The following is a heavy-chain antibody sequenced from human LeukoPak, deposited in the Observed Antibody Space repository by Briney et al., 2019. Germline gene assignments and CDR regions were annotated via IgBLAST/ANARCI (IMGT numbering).Heavy chain of an antibody. D-gene: IGHD3-10*01. Sequence: PGGSLRLSCAASGFTFSTYGMHWVRQAPGKGLEWVAVISYDGDNKYFADSVKGRFTISRDNSKNTLYLQMNSLRAKDTAVYYCAKDRLLLARGVIDAFDIWGQGTMVTVSS. J-gene: IGHJ3*02. V-gene: IGHV3-30*18. CDR2: ISYDGDNK. CDR3: AKDRLLLARGVIDAFDI. CDR1: GFTFSTYG.